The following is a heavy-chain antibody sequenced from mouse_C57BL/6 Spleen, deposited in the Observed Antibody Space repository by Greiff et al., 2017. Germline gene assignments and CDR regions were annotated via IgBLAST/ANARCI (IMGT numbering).Heavy chain of an antibody. CDR2: INPNNGGT. Sequence: EVQLQQSGPELVKPGASVKIPCKASGYTFTDYNMDWVKQSHGKSLEWIGDINPNNGGTIYNQKFKGKATLTVDKSSSTAYMELRSLTSEDTAVYYCARRGPYYYGTSFAYWGQGTLVTVSA. J-gene: IGHJ3*01. D-gene: IGHD1-1*01. V-gene: IGHV1-18*01. CDR3: ARRGPYYYGTSFAY. CDR1: GYTFTDYN.